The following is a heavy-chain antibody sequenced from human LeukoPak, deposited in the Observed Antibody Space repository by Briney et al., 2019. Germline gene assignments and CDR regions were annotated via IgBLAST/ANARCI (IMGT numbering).Heavy chain of an antibody. CDR3: AREDQWLRFFDY. D-gene: IGHD5-12*01. V-gene: IGHV3-21*01. J-gene: IGHJ4*02. CDR2: ISSSSSYI. CDR1: VFTFSSYS. Sequence: GGSLRLSCAAYVFTFSSYSMNWVRQAPGKGLEWVSSISSSSSYIYYADSVKGRFTISRDNAKNSLYLQMNSLRAEDTAVYYCAREDQWLRFFDYWGQGTLVTVSS.